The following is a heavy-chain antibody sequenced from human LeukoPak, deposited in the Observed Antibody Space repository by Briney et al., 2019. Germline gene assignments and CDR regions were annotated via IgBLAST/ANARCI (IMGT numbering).Heavy chain of an antibody. J-gene: IGHJ1*01. CDR3: ARDSSSFASGYFQH. V-gene: IGHV3-7*03. D-gene: IGHD6-6*01. CDR1: GFTFSTSW. Sequence: GGSLRLSCAASGFTFSTSWMTWVRQAPGKGLEWVASINQDGGEIHYVDSVKGRFTISRDNTKNSLYLQMNSLRAEDTALYYCARDSSSFASGYFQHWGQGTLVTVSS. CDR2: INQDGGEI.